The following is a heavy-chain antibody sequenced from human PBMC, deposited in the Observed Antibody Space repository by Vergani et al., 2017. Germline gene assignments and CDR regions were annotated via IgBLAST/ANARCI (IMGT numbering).Heavy chain of an antibody. Sequence: QVQLVQSGAEVKKPGASVKVSCKASGYTFTSYAMHWVRQAPGQRLEWMGWINTGNGNTKYSQKFQGRVTITRDTSASTAYMELSSLRSDDTAVYYCARDRSIAVAGTGFGGYWGQGTLVTVSS. D-gene: IGHD6-19*01. CDR1: GYTFTSYA. J-gene: IGHJ4*02. V-gene: IGHV1-3*04. CDR2: INTGNGNT. CDR3: ARDRSIAVAGTGFGGY.